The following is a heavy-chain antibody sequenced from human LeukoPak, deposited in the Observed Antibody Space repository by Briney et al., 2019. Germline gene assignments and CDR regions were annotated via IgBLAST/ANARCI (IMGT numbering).Heavy chain of an antibody. V-gene: IGHV1-2*02. D-gene: IGHD3-22*01. Sequence: GASVKVSCKASGYTFTGYYMHWVRQAPGQGLEWMGWINPNSGGTNYAQKFQGRVTMTRDTSISTAYMELSRLRSDDTAVYYCASNYDSSGYYVNWFNPWGQGTLVTVSS. CDR2: INPNSGGT. CDR3: ASNYDSSGYYVNWFNP. CDR1: GYTFTGYY. J-gene: IGHJ5*02.